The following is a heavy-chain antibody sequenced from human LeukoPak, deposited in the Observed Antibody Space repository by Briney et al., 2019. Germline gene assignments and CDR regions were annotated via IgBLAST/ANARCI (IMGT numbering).Heavy chain of an antibody. Sequence: SETLSLTCTVSGGSISSYYWSWIRQPPGKGLERIGYIYYSGSTNYNPSLKSRVTISVDTSKNQFSLKLSSVTAADTAVYYCARAAAGTFYYYYYMDVWGKGTTVTISS. V-gene: IGHV4-59*01. D-gene: IGHD6-13*01. CDR2: IYYSGST. CDR1: GGSISSYY. J-gene: IGHJ6*03. CDR3: ARAAAGTFYYYYYMDV.